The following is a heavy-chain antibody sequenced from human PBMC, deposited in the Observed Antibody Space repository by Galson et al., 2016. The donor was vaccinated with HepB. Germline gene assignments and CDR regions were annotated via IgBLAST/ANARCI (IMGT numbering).Heavy chain of an antibody. CDR3: ARGTASRPGNYYALDV. CDR1: GFIFGSFA. J-gene: IGHJ6*04. D-gene: IGHD6-6*01. CDR2: FSARVDKP. V-gene: IGHV3-23*01. Sequence: SLRLSCATSGFIFGSFAMSWVRQAPGKGLEWVSTFSARVDKPYYANSAGGRFTISSDNSKKTLYLQVNSLRAEDTAVYFCARGTASRPGNYYALDVWGKGTTVTVSS.